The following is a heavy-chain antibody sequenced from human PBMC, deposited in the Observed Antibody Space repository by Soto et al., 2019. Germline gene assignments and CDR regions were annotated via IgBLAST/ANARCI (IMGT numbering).Heavy chain of an antibody. CDR2: IYYSGTT. V-gene: IGHV4-31*03. D-gene: IGHD5-12*01. Sequence: QVQLQESGPGLVKPSQTLSLTCTVSGDSISSGGYYWSWIRQHPGKGLEWIAHIYYSGTTYYNPSIRGRVTISVDTSKTQLSLKLRSVTEADTAVYYCARSPHFHGYNDYWGQGTLVTVSS. CDR3: ARSPHFHGYNDY. CDR1: GDSISSGGYY. J-gene: IGHJ4*02.